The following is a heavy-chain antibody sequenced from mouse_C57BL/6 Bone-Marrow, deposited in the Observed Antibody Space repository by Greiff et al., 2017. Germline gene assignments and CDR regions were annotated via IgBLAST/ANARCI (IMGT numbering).Heavy chain of an antibody. J-gene: IGHJ4*01. D-gene: IGHD3-1*01. CDR3: ARGSGMDY. V-gene: IGHV5-16*01. CDR1: GFTFSDYY. Sequence: EVQLVESEGGLVQPGSSMKLSCTASGFTFSDYYMAWVRQVPEKGLEWVANINYDGSSTYYLDSLKSRFIISRDNAKNILYLQMSSLKSEDTATYYCARGSGMDYWGQGTSVTVSS. CDR2: INYDGSST.